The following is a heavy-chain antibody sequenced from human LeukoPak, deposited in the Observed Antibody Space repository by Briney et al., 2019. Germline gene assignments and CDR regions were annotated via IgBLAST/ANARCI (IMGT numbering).Heavy chain of an antibody. D-gene: IGHD4-17*01. CDR2: ISAYNGNT. J-gene: IGHJ6*02. Sequence: ASVKVSCKASGGTFSSYAISWVRQAPGQGLEWMGWISAYNGNTNYAQKLRGRVTMTTDTSTSTAYMELRSLRSDDTAVYYCAINYGDSYYYYGMDVWGQGTTVTVSS. CDR1: GGTFSSYA. V-gene: IGHV1-18*01. CDR3: AINYGDSYYYYGMDV.